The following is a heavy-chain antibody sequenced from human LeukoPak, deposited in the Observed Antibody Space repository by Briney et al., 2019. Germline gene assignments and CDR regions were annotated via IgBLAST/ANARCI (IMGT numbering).Heavy chain of an antibody. CDR2: ISYDGSNK. V-gene: IGHV3-30-3*01. CDR1: GFTFSGYA. D-gene: IGHD4-17*01. CDR3: ARETGGAIGSTDFDY. Sequence: GGSLRLSCAASGFTFSGYAIHWVRQAPGKGLEWVAVISYDGSNKYYTDSVKGRFTISRDNSKNTLYLQMNSLRAEDTAVYYCARETGGAIGSTDFDYWGQGTLVTVSS. J-gene: IGHJ4*02.